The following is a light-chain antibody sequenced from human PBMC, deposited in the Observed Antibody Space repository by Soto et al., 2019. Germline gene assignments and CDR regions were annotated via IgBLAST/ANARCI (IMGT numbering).Light chain of an antibody. CDR3: QQSYSSPWT. J-gene: IGKJ1*01. V-gene: IGKV1-39*01. Sequence: DIQMTQSPSTLSASVGDRVTITCRASQCISSWLAWYQQKPGKAPNLLFYDASSLQSGVPSRITGSGSGTDFTLTISSLQPEDFATYYCQQSYSSPWTFGQGTKVDIK. CDR1: QCISSW. CDR2: DAS.